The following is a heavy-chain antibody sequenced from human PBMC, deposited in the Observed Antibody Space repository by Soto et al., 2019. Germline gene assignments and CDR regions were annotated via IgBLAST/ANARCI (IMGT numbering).Heavy chain of an antibody. CDR3: VRVAVAGTEIDY. CDR2: ISSSSSYT. V-gene: IGHV3-11*06. J-gene: IGHJ4*02. CDR1: GFTFSDYY. Sequence: QVQLVESGGGLVKPGGSLRLSCAASGFTFSDYYMSWIRQAPGKGLEWVSYISSSSSYTNYADSVKGRFTISRDNAKNSLYLQMNSLRAEDTAVYYCVRVAVAGTEIDYWGQGTLVTVSS. D-gene: IGHD6-19*01.